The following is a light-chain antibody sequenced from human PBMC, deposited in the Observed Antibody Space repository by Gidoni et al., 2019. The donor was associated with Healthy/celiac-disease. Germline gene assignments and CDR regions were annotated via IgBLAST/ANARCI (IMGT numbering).Light chain of an antibody. CDR3: QQYGSPPVT. CDR2: GAS. Sequence: EIVLPQSPGTLSLSPGERATLSCRASQSVSSSYLAWYQQKPGQAPRLLIYGASSRATGIPDRFSGSGSGTDFTLTISRLEPEDFAVYYCQQYGSPPVTFGPGTKVDIK. J-gene: IGKJ3*01. V-gene: IGKV3-20*01. CDR1: QSVSSSY.